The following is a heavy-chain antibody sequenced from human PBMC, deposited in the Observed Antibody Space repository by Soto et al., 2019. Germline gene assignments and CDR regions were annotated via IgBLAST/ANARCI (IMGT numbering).Heavy chain of an antibody. Sequence: ASVKVSCKASGYTFSIYYMHWVRQAPGQGLEWMGIINPSGDTTTYAQKFQGRVTMTRDTSTSTAYMELSSLRSEDTAVYYCAGASDGSSWDKYCDGMDVWGQGTTVTVSS. V-gene: IGHV1-46*01. CDR1: GYTFSIYY. CDR3: AGASDGSSWDKYCDGMDV. CDR2: INPSGDTT. D-gene: IGHD2-15*01. J-gene: IGHJ6*02.